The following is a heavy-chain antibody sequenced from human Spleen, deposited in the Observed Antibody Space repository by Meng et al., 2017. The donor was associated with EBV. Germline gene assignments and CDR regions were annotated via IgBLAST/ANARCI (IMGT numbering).Heavy chain of an antibody. CDR3: ARDLSGRFDP. CDR2: LPSDGGNT. Sequence: QVQLVESGGGVVQPGRSLRLSCAASGFTFSGDGMFWVRQAPGKGPEWVAILPSDGGNTHYSDSVKGRFTISRDNSKKTLYLQMNSLRAEDTARYYCARDLSGRFDPWGRGTLVTVSS. J-gene: IGHJ5*02. V-gene: IGHV3-30*03. D-gene: IGHD1-26*01. CDR1: GFTFSGDG.